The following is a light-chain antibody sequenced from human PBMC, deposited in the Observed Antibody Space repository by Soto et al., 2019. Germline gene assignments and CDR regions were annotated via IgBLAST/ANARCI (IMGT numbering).Light chain of an antibody. CDR3: QQSYSTPRT. V-gene: IGKV1-39*01. Sequence: DIQMTQSPSSLSASVGDRVTITCRASQSISSYLNWYQQKPGKAPKLLIYAASSLQSGVPSRFSGSGSGTDFPLTISSLQPEDFATYSCQQSYSTPRTFGQGTKLEIK. CDR1: QSISSY. CDR2: AAS. J-gene: IGKJ2*01.